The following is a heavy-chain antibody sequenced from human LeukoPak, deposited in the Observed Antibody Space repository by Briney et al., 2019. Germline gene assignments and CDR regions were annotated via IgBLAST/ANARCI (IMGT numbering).Heavy chain of an antibody. V-gene: IGHV4-34*01. J-gene: IGHJ3*02. Sequence: GSLRLSCAASGFPFNNFAMSWIRQPPGKGLEWIAEIDHSGTTNYNPSLQSRLSISLDTSRNQFSLRLTSVTAADTAVYYCARCRSITVVRGIIIKGLDIWGQGAMITVSS. CDR2: IDHSGTT. CDR1: GFPFNNFA. CDR3: ARCRSITVVRGIIIKGLDI. D-gene: IGHD3-10*01.